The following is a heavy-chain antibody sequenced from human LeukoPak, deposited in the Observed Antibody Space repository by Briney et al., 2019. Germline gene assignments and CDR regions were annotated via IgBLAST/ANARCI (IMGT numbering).Heavy chain of an antibody. V-gene: IGHV1-69*04. CDR1: GGTFSSYA. J-gene: IGHJ6*02. D-gene: IGHD4-17*01. Sequence: GASVKVSCKASGGTFSSYAISWVRQAPGQGLEWMGRIIPILGIANYAQKFQGRVTITADKSTSTAYMELSSLRSEDTAVYYCARGQSATVTFYYYGMDVWGQGTTVTVSS. CDR2: IIPILGIA. CDR3: ARGQSATVTFYYYGMDV.